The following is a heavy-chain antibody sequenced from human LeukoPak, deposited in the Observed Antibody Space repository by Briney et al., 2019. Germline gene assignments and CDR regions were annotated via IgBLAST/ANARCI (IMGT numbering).Heavy chain of an antibody. J-gene: IGHJ1*01. CDR2: IYYSGST. CDR1: GGSISSYY. V-gene: IGHV4-59*08. Sequence: SETLSLTCTVSGGSISSYYWSWIRQPPGKGLEWIGYIYYSGSTNYNPSLKSRVTISVDTSKNQFSLKLSSVTAADTAVYYCASTVVVPAAMLSEYFQHWGQGTLATVSS. CDR3: ASTVVVPAAMLSEYFQH. D-gene: IGHD2-2*01.